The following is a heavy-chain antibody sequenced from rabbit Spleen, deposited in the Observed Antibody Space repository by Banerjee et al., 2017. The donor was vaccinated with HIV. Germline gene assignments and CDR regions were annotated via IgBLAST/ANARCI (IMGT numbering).Heavy chain of an antibody. J-gene: IGHJ4*01. Sequence: QSLEESGGDLVKPGASLTLTCIASGVSFSGNSYMCWVRQAPGKGLEWIACIEGGSSDFTYFASWAKGRFTISKTSSTTVTLQMTSLTAADTATYFCARDLVGVIGWNFYLWGQGTLVTVS. CDR1: GVSFSGNSY. V-gene: IGHV1S40*01. CDR2: IEGGSSDFT. CDR3: ARDLVGVIGWNFYL. D-gene: IGHD1-1*01.